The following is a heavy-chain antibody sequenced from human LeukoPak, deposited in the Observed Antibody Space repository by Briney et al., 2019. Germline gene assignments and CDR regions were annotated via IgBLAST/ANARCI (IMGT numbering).Heavy chain of an antibody. J-gene: IGHJ4*02. D-gene: IGHD6-13*01. CDR3: AGEARGIAAAGTGY. CDR2: IYYSGST. Sequence: SETLSLTCTVSGGSISSYYWSWIRQPPGKGLEWIGYIYYSGSTNYNPSLKSRVTISVDTSKNQFSLKLSSVTAADTAVYYCAGEARGIAAAGTGYWGQGTLATVSS. CDR1: GGSISSYY. V-gene: IGHV4-59*01.